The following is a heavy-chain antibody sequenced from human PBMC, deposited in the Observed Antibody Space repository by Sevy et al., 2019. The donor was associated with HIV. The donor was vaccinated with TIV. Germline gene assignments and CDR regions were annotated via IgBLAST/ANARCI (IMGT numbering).Heavy chain of an antibody. Sequence: GGSLRLSCAASGFTFSSYAMHWVRQAPGKGLEWVAVISYDGSNKYYADSVKGRFTISRENSKNTLYLQMNSLRAEDTAVYYCARDRYSGSSRLRTAFDIWGQGTMVTVSS. J-gene: IGHJ3*02. D-gene: IGHD1-26*01. CDR3: ARDRYSGSSRLRTAFDI. V-gene: IGHV3-30-3*01. CDR2: ISYDGSNK. CDR1: GFTFSSYA.